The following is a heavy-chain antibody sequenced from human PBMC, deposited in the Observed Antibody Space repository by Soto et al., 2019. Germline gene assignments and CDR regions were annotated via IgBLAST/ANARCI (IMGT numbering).Heavy chain of an antibody. CDR3: ARDSAGGDFWSGYQYNWFDP. CDR2: ISYDGSNK. V-gene: IGHV3-30-3*01. J-gene: IGHJ5*02. CDR1: GFTFSSYS. Sequence: PGGSLRLSCAASGFTFSSYSIHWVPPAPGKGLGGVAVISYDGSNKYYADSVKGRFTISRDNSKNTLYLQMNSLRAEDTAVYYCARDSAGGDFWSGYQYNWFDPWGQGTLVTVSS. D-gene: IGHD3-3*01.